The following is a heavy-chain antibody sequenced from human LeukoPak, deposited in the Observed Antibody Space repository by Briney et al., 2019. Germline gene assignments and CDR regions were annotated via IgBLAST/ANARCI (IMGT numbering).Heavy chain of an antibody. V-gene: IGHV3-23*01. CDR3: TTMSTAEGFDY. J-gene: IGHJ4*02. CDR1: GFTFSSYA. CDR2: ISGSGGST. Sequence: GGSLRLSCAASGFTFSSYAMSWVRQAPGKGLEWVSAISGSGGSTYYADSVKGRFTISRDNSKNTLYLQMNSLRADDTAVYYCTTMSTAEGFDYWGQGTLVTVSS. D-gene: IGHD1-14*01.